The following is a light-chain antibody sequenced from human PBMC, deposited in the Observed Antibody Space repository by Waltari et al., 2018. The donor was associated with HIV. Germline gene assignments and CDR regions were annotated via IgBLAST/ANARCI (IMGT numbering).Light chain of an antibody. Sequence: QSALTQPRSVSGSPGQTVSMSCTGADSNLRGNNFVSWYQQHAGRAPRVVIFYVDKRPSAVSGRLSASKSGDTASLTISGLQPDDEAIYYCSAYLASSSWVFGSGT. CDR1: DSNLRGNNF. J-gene: IGLJ3*02. V-gene: IGLV2-11*01. CDR3: SAYLASSSWV. CDR2: YVD.